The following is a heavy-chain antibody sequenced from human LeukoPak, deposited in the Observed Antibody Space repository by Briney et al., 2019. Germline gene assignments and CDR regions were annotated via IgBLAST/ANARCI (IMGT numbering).Heavy chain of an antibody. D-gene: IGHD6-19*01. CDR2: ISHDGAAV. Sequence: GGSLRLSCAVSGFTIANHGMHWVRQAPGKGLEWVAMISHDGAAVYYGDSVKGRLTISRDNSNNTLYLQMNSLRVEDTAVYYCAKDWGSSGRYNWFGPWGQGTLVTVSS. V-gene: IGHV3-30*18. J-gene: IGHJ5*02. CDR3: AKDWGSSGRYNWFGP. CDR1: GFTIANHG.